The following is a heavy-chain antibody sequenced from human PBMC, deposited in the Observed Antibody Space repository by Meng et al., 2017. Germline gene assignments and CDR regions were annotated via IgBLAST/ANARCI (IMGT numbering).Heavy chain of an antibody. CDR2: IDYGGST. CDR3: ARTRGDYYFDY. J-gene: IGHJ4*02. CDR1: GDSVTVGSHY. V-gene: IGHV4-61*01. Sequence: VQLQGSGPGLVRPSETPSLTCTVSGDSVTVGSHYWSWIRQPPGKGLEWIGYIDYGGSTSYNPSLRSRVTISVDTSNNQFSLKLSSVTAADTAVFYCARTRGDYYFDYWGQGTLVTVSS. D-gene: IGHD3-16*01.